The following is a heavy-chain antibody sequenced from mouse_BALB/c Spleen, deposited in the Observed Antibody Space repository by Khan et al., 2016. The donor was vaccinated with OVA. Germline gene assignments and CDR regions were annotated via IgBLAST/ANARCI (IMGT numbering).Heavy chain of an antibody. CDR3: ARKDYYDYDPFPY. D-gene: IGHD2-4*01. CDR1: GYSITSEYT. V-gene: IGHV3-2*02. J-gene: IGHJ3*01. Sequence: VQLQQSGPGLVKPSQSLSLTCTVTGYSITSEYTWNWIRQFPGNKLEWMGFISYSGNTRYNPSLKSRISITRDTSKNQFFLQLNSVTSEDTATSYGARKDYYDYDPFPYWGQGTLVTVSA. CDR2: ISYSGNT.